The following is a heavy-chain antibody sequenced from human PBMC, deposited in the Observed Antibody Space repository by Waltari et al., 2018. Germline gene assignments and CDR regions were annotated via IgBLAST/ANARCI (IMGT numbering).Heavy chain of an antibody. D-gene: IGHD2-15*01. CDR1: GDSLTNNFW. J-gene: IGHJ4*02. Sequence: QVQLRESGPGLVNPSGTLSLTCFVSGDSLTNNFWWSWVRQRPGKSLEWLGQIYRTGKTNSNPSLESRIIVSSDTSNNQLSLELTSVTAADTAVYYCARDRGKGLYLDSWGQGILVTVSP. V-gene: IGHV4-4*02. CDR3: ARDRGKGLYLDS. CDR2: IYRTGKT.